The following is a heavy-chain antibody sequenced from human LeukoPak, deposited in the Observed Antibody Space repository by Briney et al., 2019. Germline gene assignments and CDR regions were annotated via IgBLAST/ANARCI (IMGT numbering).Heavy chain of an antibody. D-gene: IGHD3-22*01. J-gene: IGHJ4*02. Sequence: PSETLSLTCTVSGGSIGSSSQYWGWIRQTPGKGLESIGSVYFSGSTYYNPSLKSRVTISLDTSKNQFSLNLGSVTAADTAVYYCARGDYSDSTGYFAYWGQGALVTVSS. CDR3: ARGDYSDSTGYFAY. CDR2: VYFSGST. V-gene: IGHV4-39*01. CDR1: GGSIGSSSQY.